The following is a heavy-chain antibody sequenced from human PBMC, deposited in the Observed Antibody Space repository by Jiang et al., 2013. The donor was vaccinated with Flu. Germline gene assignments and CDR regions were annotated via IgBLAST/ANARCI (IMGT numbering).Heavy chain of an antibody. J-gene: IGHJ4*02. V-gene: IGHV1-24*01. CDR1: GYTLTELS. Sequence: GAEVKKPGASVKVSCKVSGYTLTELSMHWVRQAPGKGLEWMGGFDPEDGETIYAQKFQGRVTMTEDTSTDTAYMELSSLRSEDTAVYYCATPRWPRIVVVIHREYYFDYWGQGTLVTVSS. CDR2: FDPEDGET. D-gene: IGHD3-22*01. CDR3: ATPRWPRIVVVIHREYYFDY.